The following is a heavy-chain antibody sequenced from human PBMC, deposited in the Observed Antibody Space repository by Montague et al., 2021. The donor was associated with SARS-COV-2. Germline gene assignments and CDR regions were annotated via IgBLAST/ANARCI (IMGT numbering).Heavy chain of an antibody. Sequence: SETLSLTCTVSGGSISSSSYYWGWIRQPPGKGLEWIGSIYYSGSTYYNPSLKSRVTISVDTSKNQFSLKLSSVTAADTAVYYCAGAAVIAPVGCSGGSCYSFPNWFDPWGQGTLVTVSS. D-gene: IGHD2-15*01. CDR3: AGAAVIAPVGCSGGSCYSFPNWFDP. CDR1: GGSISSSSYY. J-gene: IGHJ5*02. V-gene: IGHV4-39*01. CDR2: IYYSGST.